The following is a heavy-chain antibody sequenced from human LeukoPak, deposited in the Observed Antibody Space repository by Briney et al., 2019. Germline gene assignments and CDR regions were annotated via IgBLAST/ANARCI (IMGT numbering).Heavy chain of an antibody. CDR2: IYYSGST. Sequence: PSETLSLTCTVSGGSISSSSYYWGWIRQPPGKGLEWIGSIYYSGSTYYNPSLKSRVTISVDTSKNQFSLKLSSVTAADTAVYYCARHAGSDGIVVVPAANGMDYWGQGTLVTVSS. V-gene: IGHV4-39*01. D-gene: IGHD2-2*01. CDR3: ARHAGSDGIVVVPAANGMDY. J-gene: IGHJ4*02. CDR1: GGSISSSSYY.